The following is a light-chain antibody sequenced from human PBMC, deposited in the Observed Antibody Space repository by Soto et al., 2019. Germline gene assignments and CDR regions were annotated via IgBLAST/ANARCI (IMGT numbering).Light chain of an antibody. CDR3: TAWTTSTTMI. V-gene: IGLV2-14*03. CDR1: SSDIGAYNF. CDR2: DVN. J-gene: IGLJ2*01. Sequence: QSALTQPASVSWSPGQSITISCTGTSSDIGAYNFVSWYQQHPGKAPKLMLYDVNIRPSGVSNRFSGSKSGNTASLTISGLQAEDEADYYCTAWTTSTTMICGGGTKATVL.